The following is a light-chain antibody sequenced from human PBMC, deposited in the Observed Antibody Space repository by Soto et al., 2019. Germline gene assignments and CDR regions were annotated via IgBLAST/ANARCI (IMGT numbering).Light chain of an antibody. Sequence: EIVMTQSPATLSVSPGERATLSCRASQSLSSNLAWYQQKPGQAPRLLIYGASTRATGIPARFSGSGSGTGFTLTISRLQSEDFAVYYCQQYNNWPRTFGQGTKVEIK. CDR1: QSLSSN. V-gene: IGKV3-15*01. J-gene: IGKJ1*01. CDR3: QQYNNWPRT. CDR2: GAS.